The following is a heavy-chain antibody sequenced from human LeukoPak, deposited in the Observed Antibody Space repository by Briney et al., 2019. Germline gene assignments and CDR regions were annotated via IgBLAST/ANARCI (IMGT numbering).Heavy chain of an antibody. J-gene: IGHJ6*03. V-gene: IGHV3-53*01. CDR1: GFTVGSNY. CDR2: IYSGGST. Sequence: PGGSLRLSCAASGFTVGSNYMSWVRQAPGKGLEWVSVIYSGGSTYYADSVKGRFTISRDNSKNTLYLQMNSLRAEDTAVYYCARGPYYYYMDVWGKGTTVTVSS. CDR3: ARGPYYYYMDV.